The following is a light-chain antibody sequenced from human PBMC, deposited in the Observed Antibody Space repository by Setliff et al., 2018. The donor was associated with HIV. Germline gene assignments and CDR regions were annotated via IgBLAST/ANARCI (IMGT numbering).Light chain of an antibody. Sequence: QSALTQPPSVSGAPGQRVTISCTGSSSNIGAGHDVHWYQQLPGTAPKLLIYDNTNRPSGVPDRFSGSKSGTSASLAITGLQADYEADYYCQSYDSSLSGCVFGTGTKVTVL. V-gene: IGLV1-40*01. CDR2: DNT. CDR3: QSYDSSLSGCV. J-gene: IGLJ1*01. CDR1: SSNIGAGHD.